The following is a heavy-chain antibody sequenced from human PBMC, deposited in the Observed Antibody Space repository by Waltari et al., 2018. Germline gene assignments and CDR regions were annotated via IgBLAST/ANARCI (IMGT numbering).Heavy chain of an antibody. J-gene: IGHJ5*02. V-gene: IGHV3-49*03. CDR1: GFNFGDSA. D-gene: IGHD4-17*01. CDR2: IRSKTYGGTA. CDR3: SRDGLTVGYGSWFDP. Sequence: EVQLVESGGVLVQPGRSLRLACTPSGFNFGDSAMSCFRQAPGKGLEWIGFIRSKTYGGTAEYAASVRGRFTISRDDSKGIAYLQMNSLRTADTALYYCSRDGLTVGYGSWFDPWGQGTLVTVSS.